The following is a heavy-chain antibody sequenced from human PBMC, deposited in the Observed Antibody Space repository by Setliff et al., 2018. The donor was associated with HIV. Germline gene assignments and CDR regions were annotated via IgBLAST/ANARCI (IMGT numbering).Heavy chain of an antibody. CDR1: GYSFTAYG. Sequence: GASVKVSCKASGYSFTAYGISWVRQAPGQGFEWMGWMMTIFSTTNYARKFQGRVTITTDESTGTAYMELSNLRSEDTAVYYCATEGAGGSYQRASALDVWGQGTMVTVSS. CDR2: MMTIFSTT. V-gene: IGHV1-69*05. D-gene: IGHD1-26*01. CDR3: ATEGAGGSYQRASALDV. J-gene: IGHJ3*01.